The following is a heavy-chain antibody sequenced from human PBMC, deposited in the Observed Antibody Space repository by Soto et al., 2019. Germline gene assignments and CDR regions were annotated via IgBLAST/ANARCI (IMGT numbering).Heavy chain of an antibody. Sequence: GGSLRLSCAASGSTFGRNAIHWVRQAPGKGLEWVAVISYDGSNKYYADSVKGRFTISRDNSKNTLYLQMYSLRAEDTAVYYCAKYIYSGSYLEAFDIWGQGTMVTVSS. J-gene: IGHJ3*02. D-gene: IGHD1-26*01. CDR2: ISYDGSNK. CDR3: AKYIYSGSYLEAFDI. CDR1: GSTFGRNA. V-gene: IGHV3-30*18.